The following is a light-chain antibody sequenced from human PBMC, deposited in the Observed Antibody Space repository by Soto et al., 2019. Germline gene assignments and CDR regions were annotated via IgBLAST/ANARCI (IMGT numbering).Light chain of an antibody. V-gene: IGKV3-15*01. CDR3: QHYNSWPT. Sequence: EIVMTQSPATLSVSPGEEATLSCRASQSVSSNLAWYQQKPGQAPRLLIYGASTRATGIPARFSGGGSGTEFTLTISSLQAEDSALYYCQHYNSWPTFGPGTKVDIK. CDR2: GAS. J-gene: IGKJ3*01. CDR1: QSVSSN.